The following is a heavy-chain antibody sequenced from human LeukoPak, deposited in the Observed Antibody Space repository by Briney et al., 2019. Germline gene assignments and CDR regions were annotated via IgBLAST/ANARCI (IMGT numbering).Heavy chain of an antibody. Sequence: GGSLRLSCAASGFTFSSYGMHWVRQAPGKGLGWVAFIRYDGSNKYYADSVKGRFTISRDNSKNTLYLQMNSLRAEDTAVYYCAKDGGDSGSYSDAFDIWGQGTMVTVSS. CDR2: IRYDGSNK. CDR3: AKDGGDSGSYSDAFDI. V-gene: IGHV3-30*02. J-gene: IGHJ3*02. D-gene: IGHD1-26*01. CDR1: GFTFSSYG.